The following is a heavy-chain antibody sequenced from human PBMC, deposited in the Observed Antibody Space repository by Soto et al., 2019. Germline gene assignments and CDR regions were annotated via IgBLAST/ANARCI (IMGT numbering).Heavy chain of an antibody. V-gene: IGHV4-59*01. D-gene: IGHD1-1*01. J-gene: IGHJ4*02. CDR2: FSYSGST. CDR3: ARWARTTGFDY. CDR1: GGSISSNS. Sequence: SETLSLTCTVSGGSISSNSWSWIRQPPGKGLEWIGYFSYSGSTSYNPSLKNRVTLLLDASKNQFSLKLSSVTAADTAVYYCARWARTTGFDYWGQGTLVTVSS.